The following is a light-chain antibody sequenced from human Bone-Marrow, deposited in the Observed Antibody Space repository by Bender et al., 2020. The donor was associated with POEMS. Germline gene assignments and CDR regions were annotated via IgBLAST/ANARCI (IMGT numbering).Light chain of an antibody. J-gene: IGLJ3*02. Sequence: QSALTQPRSVSGSPGQSVTISCTGTSSDVGGYDYVSWYQQHPGRAPKVMVYDVNKRPSGVPDRFSGSKSGNTASLTISGLQAEDEANYFCCSYAGTYWVFGGGTKLTVL. CDR1: SSDVGGYDY. V-gene: IGLV2-11*01. CDR2: DVN. CDR3: CSYAGTYWV.